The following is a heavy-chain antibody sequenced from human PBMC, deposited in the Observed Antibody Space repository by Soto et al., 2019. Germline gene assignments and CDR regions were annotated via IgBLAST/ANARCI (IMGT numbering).Heavy chain of an antibody. CDR1: GGSISSYY. Sequence: SETLSLTCTVSGGSISSYYWSWIRQPPGKGLEWIGYIYYSGSTNYNPSLKSRVTISVDTSKNQFSLKLSSVTAADTAVYYCARVFRSKSQDYSTHYYYGMDVWGQGTTVTVSS. V-gene: IGHV4-59*08. D-gene: IGHD4-4*01. CDR2: IYYSGST. CDR3: ARVFRSKSQDYSTHYYYGMDV. J-gene: IGHJ6*02.